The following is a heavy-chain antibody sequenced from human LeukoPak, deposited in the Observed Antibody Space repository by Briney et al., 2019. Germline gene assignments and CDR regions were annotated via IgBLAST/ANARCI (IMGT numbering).Heavy chain of an antibody. CDR1: GGTFSSYA. Sequence: SVKVSCKASGGTFSSYAISWVRQSPGQGLEWMGGVIPIFGTANYAQKFQGRVTITADESTSTAYMELSSLRSEDTAVYYCARVLMSMVRGVLSLGYWGQGTLVTVSS. CDR3: ARVLMSMVRGVLSLGY. V-gene: IGHV1-69*01. J-gene: IGHJ4*02. D-gene: IGHD3-10*01. CDR2: VIPIFGTA.